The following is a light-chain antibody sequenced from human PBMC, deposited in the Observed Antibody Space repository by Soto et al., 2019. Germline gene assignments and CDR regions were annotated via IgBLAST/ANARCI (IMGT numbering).Light chain of an antibody. CDR3: AAWDASLNGYV. CDR2: NSY. V-gene: IGLV1-44*01. Sequence: QSVLNKPPSASGTPGQRVTISCSGSSSNIGSKTVNWYQQLPGTVPKLLIYNSYQRPSGVPDRFSGSKSGTSASLAISGLQSEDEADYYCAAWDASLNGYVFGAGTKVTVL. J-gene: IGLJ1*01. CDR1: SSNIGSKT.